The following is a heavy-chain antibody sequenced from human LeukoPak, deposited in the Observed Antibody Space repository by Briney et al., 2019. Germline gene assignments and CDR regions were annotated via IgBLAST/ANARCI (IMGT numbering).Heavy chain of an antibody. D-gene: IGHD3-3*01. Sequence: ASVKVSCKASGGTFSSYAISWVRQAPGQGLEWTGRIIPILGIANYAQKLQGRVTMTTDTSTSTAYMELRSLRSDDTAVYYCARESGTYYDFWSGYRGWDYWGQGTLVTVSS. CDR3: ARESGTYYDFWSGYRGWDY. V-gene: IGHV1-69*04. CDR2: IIPILGIA. CDR1: GGTFSSYA. J-gene: IGHJ4*02.